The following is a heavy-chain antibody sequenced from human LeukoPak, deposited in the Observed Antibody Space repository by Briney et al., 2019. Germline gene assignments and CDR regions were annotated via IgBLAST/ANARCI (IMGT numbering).Heavy chain of an antibody. CDR3: ARDGARRVVAGRLDY. CDR1: GFTFSSYA. V-gene: IGHV3-30-3*01. D-gene: IGHD2-15*01. CDR2: ISYDGSNK. Sequence: SGGYLRLSCAASGFTFSSYAMHWVRQAPGKGLEWVAVISYDGSNKYYADSVKGRFTISRDNSKNTLYLQMNSLRAEDTAVYYCARDGARRVVAGRLDYWGQGTLVTVPS. J-gene: IGHJ4*02.